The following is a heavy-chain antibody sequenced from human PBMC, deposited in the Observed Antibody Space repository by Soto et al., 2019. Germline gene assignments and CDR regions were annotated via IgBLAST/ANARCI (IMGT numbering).Heavy chain of an antibody. V-gene: IGHV3-9*01. J-gene: IGHJ6*02. CDR1: GFTFDDYA. CDR3: AKLRGRLVPNYYYYGMDV. D-gene: IGHD6-19*01. Sequence: EVQLVESGGGLVQPGRSLRLSCAASGFTFDDYAMHWVRQAPGKGLEWVSGISWHSGSIGYADSVKGRFTISRDNAKNSLYLQMNSLRAEDTALYYCAKLRGRLVPNYYYYGMDVWGQGTTVTVSS. CDR2: ISWHSGSI.